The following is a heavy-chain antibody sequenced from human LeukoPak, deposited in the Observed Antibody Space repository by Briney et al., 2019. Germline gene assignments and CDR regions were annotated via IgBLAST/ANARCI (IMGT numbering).Heavy chain of an antibody. V-gene: IGHV4-4*07. CDR3: AREGGLQHHFDY. J-gene: IGHJ4*02. D-gene: IGHD4-11*01. CDR2: ISSSGST. Sequence: SETLSLTCAVYGGSFSGYYWSWIRQPAGKGLEWIGRISSSGSTNYNPSLKSRVTISVDTSKNQFSLKLSSVTAADTAVYYCAREGGLQHHFDYWGQGTLVTVSS. CDR1: GGSFSGYY.